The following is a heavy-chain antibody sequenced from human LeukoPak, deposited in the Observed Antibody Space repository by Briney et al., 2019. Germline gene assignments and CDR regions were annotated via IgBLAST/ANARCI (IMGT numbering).Heavy chain of an antibody. D-gene: IGHD3-9*01. CDR2: IYHIGTT. J-gene: IGHJ4*02. V-gene: IGHV4-30-2*01. Sequence: SETLSLTCAVSGDSISNDIYTWNWIRQPPGKGLEWIGYIYHIGTTNYNPSLKSRVTISIDRSKNQFSLKLSSVTAADTAVYYCASGVYYDILTGYPPDYWGQGTLVTVSS. CDR1: GDSISNDIYT. CDR3: ASGVYYDILTGYPPDY.